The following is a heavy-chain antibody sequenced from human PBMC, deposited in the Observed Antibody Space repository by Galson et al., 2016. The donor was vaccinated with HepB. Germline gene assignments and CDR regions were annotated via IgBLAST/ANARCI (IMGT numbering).Heavy chain of an antibody. CDR3: ARDDFWMDSTLG. J-gene: IGHJ4*02. V-gene: IGHV4-34*01. D-gene: IGHD3-3*01. CDR1: GGSFSGYY. CDR2: INHSGNT. Sequence: SETLSLTCAVYGGSFSGYYWSWVRQPPGKGLEWIGEINHSGNTIYNPSLKSRVTIPLDTPNNLFTLQLSSVTAADTAVYYCARDDFWMDSTLGWGQGTLVTVSS.